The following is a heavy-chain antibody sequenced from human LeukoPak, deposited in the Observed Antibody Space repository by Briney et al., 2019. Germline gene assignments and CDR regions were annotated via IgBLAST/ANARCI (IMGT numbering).Heavy chain of an antibody. J-gene: IGHJ4*02. Sequence: GGSLRLSCAASGFTVSNTYMTWVRQAPGKGLEWVSLIYGGNNASYADSVKGRFTISRDNSKNTLYLQMNSLRAEDTAVYHCARGVLGVIPIDYLGQGTLVTVSS. V-gene: IGHV3-53*01. CDR3: ARGVLGVIPIDY. CDR2: IYGGNNA. CDR1: GFTVSNTY. D-gene: IGHD2-8*02.